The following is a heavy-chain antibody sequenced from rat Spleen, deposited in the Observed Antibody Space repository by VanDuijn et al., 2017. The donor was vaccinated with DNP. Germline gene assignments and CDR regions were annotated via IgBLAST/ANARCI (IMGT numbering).Heavy chain of an antibody. CDR3: ARQMTSYFDY. CDR2: ISYDGSTS. Sequence: EVQLVESGGGLVQPGRSLRLSCAASGFTFSDYYMAWVRQAPKKGLEWVATISYDGSTSYYRDSVRGRFTISRDNAKSNLYLQVDSLRSEDTATYYCARQMTSYFDYWGQGVMVTVSS. D-gene: IGHD1-7*01. CDR1: GFTFSDYY. V-gene: IGHV5-7*01. J-gene: IGHJ2*01.